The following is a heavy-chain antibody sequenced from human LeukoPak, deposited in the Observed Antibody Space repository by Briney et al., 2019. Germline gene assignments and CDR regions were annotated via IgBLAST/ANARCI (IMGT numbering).Heavy chain of an antibody. CDR2: IYYSGST. D-gene: IGHD5-24*01. J-gene: IGHJ4*02. V-gene: IGHV4-59*08. CDR3: ARHGRDGYPDY. Sequence: SETLSLTCTVSGGSISSYYWSWIRQPPGKGLEWIGYIYYSGSTNYNPSLKSRVTISVDTSKNQFSLKLSSVTAADTAVYYCARHGRDGYPDYWGQGTLITVSS. CDR1: GGSISSYY.